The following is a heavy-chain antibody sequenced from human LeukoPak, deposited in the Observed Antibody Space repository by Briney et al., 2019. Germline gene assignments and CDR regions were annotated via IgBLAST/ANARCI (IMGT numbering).Heavy chain of an antibody. J-gene: IGHJ5*02. V-gene: IGHV4-31*03. D-gene: IGHD3-22*01. CDR3: ARAQNAYDSSGYYSYSSISRYDNWFDP. Sequence: PSETLFLTCTVSGGSISSGGYYWSWIRQHPGEGLEWIVYIYYSGSTYYNPSLRGRITISVDTSKNQFSLKLNSVTAADTAVYYCARAQNAYDSSGYYSYSSISRYDNWFDPWGQGTLVTVSS. CDR2: IYYSGST. CDR1: GGSISSGGYY.